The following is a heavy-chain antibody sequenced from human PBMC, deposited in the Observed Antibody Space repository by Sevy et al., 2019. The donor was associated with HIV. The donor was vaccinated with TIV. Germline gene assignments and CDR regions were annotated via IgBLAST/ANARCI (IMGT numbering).Heavy chain of an antibody. J-gene: IGHJ4*02. CDR3: ARVSLYIAARPGTIDY. V-gene: IGHV6-1*01. CDR2: TYYRSKWYN. Sequence: KQSQTLSLTCAISGDSVSSNSAAWNWIRQSPSRGLEWLGRTYYRSKWYNDYAVSVKSRITINPDTSKNHFSLQLNSVTPEDTAVYYCARVSLYIAARPGTIDYWGQGTLVTVSS. D-gene: IGHD6-6*01. CDR1: GDSVSSNSAA.